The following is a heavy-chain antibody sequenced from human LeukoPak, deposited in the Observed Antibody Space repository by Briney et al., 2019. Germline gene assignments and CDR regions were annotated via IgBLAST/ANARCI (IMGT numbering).Heavy chain of an antibody. V-gene: IGHV3-30*18. CDR3: AKDAKRITMVRGVKGGNWFDP. CDR2: ISYDGSNK. D-gene: IGHD3-10*01. CDR1: GFTFSSYG. J-gene: IGHJ5*02. Sequence: GRSLRLSCAASGFTFSSYGRHWVRQAPGKGLEWVAVISYDGSNKYYADSVKGRFTISRDNSKNTLYLQMNSLRAEDTAVYYCAKDAKRITMVRGVKGGNWFDPWGQGTLVTVSS.